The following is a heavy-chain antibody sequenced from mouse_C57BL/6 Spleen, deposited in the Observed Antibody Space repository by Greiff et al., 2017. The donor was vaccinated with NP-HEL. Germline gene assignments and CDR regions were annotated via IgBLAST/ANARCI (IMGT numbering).Heavy chain of an antibody. D-gene: IGHD2-12*01. J-gene: IGHJ2*01. CDR3: ARLRRFDY. CDR1: GFTFSSYA. V-gene: IGHV5-4*01. CDR2: ISDGGSYT. Sequence: EVQGVESGGGLVKPGGSLKLSCAASGFTFSSYAMSWVRQTPEKRLEWVATISDGGSYTYYPDNVKGRFTISRDNAKNNLYLQMSHLKSEDTAMYYCARLRRFDYWGQGTTLTVSS.